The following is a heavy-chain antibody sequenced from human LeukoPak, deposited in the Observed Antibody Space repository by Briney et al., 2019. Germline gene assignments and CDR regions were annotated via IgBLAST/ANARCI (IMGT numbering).Heavy chain of an antibody. CDR3: ARLNKGSSSWYWGYNWFDP. J-gene: IGHJ5*02. V-gene: IGHV1-69*05. CDR1: GGTFSSYA. CDR2: IIPILGTA. D-gene: IGHD6-13*01. Sequence: SVKVSCKASGGTFSSYAISWVRQAPGQGLEWMGGIIPILGTANYAQKFQGRVTITTDESTSTAYMELSSLRSEDTAVYYCARLNKGSSSWYWGYNWFDPWGQGTLVTVSS.